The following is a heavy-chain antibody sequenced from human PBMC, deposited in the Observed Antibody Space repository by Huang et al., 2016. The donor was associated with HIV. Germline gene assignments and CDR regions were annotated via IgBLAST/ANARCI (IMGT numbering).Heavy chain of an antibody. CDR3: ARDAYYDYVWGSYRKYYYYYMDV. V-gene: IGHV3-30-3*01. J-gene: IGHJ6*03. CDR2: IFYDGSNK. Sequence: QVQMVESGGGVVQPGRSLRLSCAASGFTFSSYAMHWVRQARGKWLGLVSVIFYDGSNKYYGDSVKGRFTIARDNSKNTLYLQMNSLRAEDTAVYYCARDAYYDYVWGSYRKYYYYYMDVWGKGTTVTVSS. D-gene: IGHD3-16*02. CDR1: GFTFSSYA.